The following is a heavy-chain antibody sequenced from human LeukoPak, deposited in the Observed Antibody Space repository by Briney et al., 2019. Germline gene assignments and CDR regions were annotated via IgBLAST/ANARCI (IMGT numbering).Heavy chain of an antibody. Sequence: ASVKVSCKASGYTFTSYGISWVRQAPGQGLEWMGWISAYNGNTNYAQKLQGRVTMTTDTSTSTAYMELRSLRSDDTAVYYCARLRYCSGGSCYGVDHWGQGTLVTVSS. D-gene: IGHD2-15*01. CDR1: GYTFTSYG. J-gene: IGHJ4*02. V-gene: IGHV1-18*01. CDR2: ISAYNGNT. CDR3: ARLRYCSGGSCYGVDH.